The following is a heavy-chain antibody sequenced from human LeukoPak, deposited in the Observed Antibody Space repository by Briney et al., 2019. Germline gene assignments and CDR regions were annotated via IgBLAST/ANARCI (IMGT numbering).Heavy chain of an antibody. CDR1: GFTFGNSW. CDR2: INADGSTT. V-gene: IGHV3-74*01. Sequence: GGSLRLSCTASGFTFGNSWVHWVRQAPGKGLVWVSLINADGSTTTYADSMKGRFTISRDNARNTLSLQMNSLTIEDTAVYYCVVVVEPPDSDGFDVWGQGTMITISS. D-gene: IGHD1-14*01. CDR3: VVVVEPPDSDGFDV. J-gene: IGHJ3*01.